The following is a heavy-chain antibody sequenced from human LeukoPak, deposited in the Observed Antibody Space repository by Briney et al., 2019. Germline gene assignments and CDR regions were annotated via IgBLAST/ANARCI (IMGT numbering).Heavy chain of an antibody. D-gene: IGHD3-3*01. J-gene: IGHJ5*02. CDR2: INHSGST. V-gene: IGHV4-34*01. Sequence: PSGTLSLTCAVYGGSFSGYYWSWIRQPPGKGLEWIGEINHSGSTNYNPSLKSRVTISVDTSKNQFSLKLSSVTAADTAVYYCAKDSTSGITIFGVVIPRWFDPWGQGTLVTVSS. CDR3: AKDSTSGITIFGVVIPRWFDP. CDR1: GGSFSGYY.